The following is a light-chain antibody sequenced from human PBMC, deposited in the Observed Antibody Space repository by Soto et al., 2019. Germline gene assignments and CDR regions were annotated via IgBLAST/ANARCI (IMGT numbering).Light chain of an antibody. CDR2: GAS. Sequence: EIVLTQSPGTLSLSPGERATLSCRASQSVSSSYLAWYQQKPGQAPRLLIYGASSRATGIPDRFSGSGSGTDFPLTISILEREDFAVKYFQLYGSTFCTFGQGTMVEIK. CDR1: QSVSSSY. CDR3: QLYGSTFCT. J-gene: IGKJ1*01. V-gene: IGKV3-20*01.